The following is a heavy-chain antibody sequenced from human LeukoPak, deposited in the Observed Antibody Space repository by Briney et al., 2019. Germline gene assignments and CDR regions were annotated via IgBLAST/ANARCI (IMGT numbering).Heavy chain of an antibody. V-gene: IGHV3-73*01. CDR3: PSGLSSWHDDYFDY. Sequence: GGSLKLSCAASGFTFSCSAMHWVGQASGKGLEGVVRIISKANSYATAYAASVKGRCTISRDDSKTTAYLQMNSLPTEDTAVYSCPSGLSSWHDDYFDYWGQGTLVTVSS. J-gene: IGHJ4*02. CDR2: IISKANSYAT. CDR1: GFTFSCSA. D-gene: IGHD1-1*01.